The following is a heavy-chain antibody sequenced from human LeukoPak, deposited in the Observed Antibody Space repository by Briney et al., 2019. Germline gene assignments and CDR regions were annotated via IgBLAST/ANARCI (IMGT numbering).Heavy chain of an antibody. Sequence: ASVKVSCKASGYTFTSYGISWVRQAPGQGLEWMGWISAYNGNTNYAQKLQGRVTMTTDTSTSTAYMELRSLRSDDTAVYYCARDGYHSGYDLIARQGGNWFDPWGQGTLVTVSS. CDR3: ARDGYHSGYDLIARQGGNWFDP. D-gene: IGHD5-12*01. CDR1: GYTFTSYG. J-gene: IGHJ5*02. CDR2: ISAYNGNT. V-gene: IGHV1-18*01.